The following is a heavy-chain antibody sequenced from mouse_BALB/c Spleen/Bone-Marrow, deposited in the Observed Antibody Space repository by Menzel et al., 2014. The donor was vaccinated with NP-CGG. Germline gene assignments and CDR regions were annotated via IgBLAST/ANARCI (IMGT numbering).Heavy chain of an antibody. CDR3: ARDRGYDGDAMDY. CDR1: GFSLTGYG. J-gene: IGHJ4*01. D-gene: IGHD2-2*01. CDR2: IWGDGST. V-gene: IGHV2-6-7*01. Sequence: VQRVESGPGLVAPSQSLSITCTVSGFSLTGYGVNWVRQPPGKGLEWLGMIWGDGSTDYNSALKSRLSISKDNSKSQVFLKMISLQTDDTARYYCARDRGYDGDAMDYWGQGTSVTVSS.